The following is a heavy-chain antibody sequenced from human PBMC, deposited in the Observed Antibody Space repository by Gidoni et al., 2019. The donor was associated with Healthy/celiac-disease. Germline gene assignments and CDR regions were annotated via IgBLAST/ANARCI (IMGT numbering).Heavy chain of an antibody. V-gene: IGHV3-23*01. CDR2: ISGSGGST. CDR3: AKALGSGSYFSVRAIDY. Sequence: EVQLLESGGGLVQPGGSLRLSCAASGFTSSSHAMSWVRQAPGKGLEWVSAISGSGGSTYYADSVKGRFTISRDNSKNTLYLQMNSLRAEDTAVYYCAKALGSGSYFSVRAIDYWGQGTLVTVSS. J-gene: IGHJ4*02. D-gene: IGHD1-26*01. CDR1: GFTSSSHA.